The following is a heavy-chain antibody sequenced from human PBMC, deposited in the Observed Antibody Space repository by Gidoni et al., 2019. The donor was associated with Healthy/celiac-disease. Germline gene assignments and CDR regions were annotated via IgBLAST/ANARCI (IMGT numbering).Heavy chain of an antibody. J-gene: IGHJ4*02. CDR1: GGSISSSSYY. Sequence: QLQLQESGPGLVKPSETLSLTCTVSGGSISSSSYYWGWIRQPPGKGLEWIGSIYYSGSTYYNPSLKSRVTISVDTSKNQFSLKLSSVTAADTAVYYCARTEEWEPYFDYWGQGTLVTVSS. V-gene: IGHV4-39*01. CDR2: IYYSGST. CDR3: ARTEEWEPYFDY. D-gene: IGHD1-26*01.